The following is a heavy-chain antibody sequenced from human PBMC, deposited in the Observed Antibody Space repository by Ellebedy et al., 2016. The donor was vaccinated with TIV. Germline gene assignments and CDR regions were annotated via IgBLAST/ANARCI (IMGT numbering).Heavy chain of an antibody. Sequence: PGGSLRLSCAASGFTFSNYWMSWVRQAPGRGLEWVAKVKQDGSEKHFVDSVEGRFSISRDNTKNLLYLQMNSLRVEDSAVYYCAREIGDYGPDYFDQWGQGTLVTVS. J-gene: IGHJ4*02. CDR3: AREIGDYGPDYFDQ. CDR2: VKQDGSEK. V-gene: IGHV3-7*01. CDR1: GFTFSNYW. D-gene: IGHD4-17*01.